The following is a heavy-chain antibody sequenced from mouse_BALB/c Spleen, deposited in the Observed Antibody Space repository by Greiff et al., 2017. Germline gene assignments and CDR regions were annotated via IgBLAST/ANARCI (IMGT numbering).Heavy chain of an antibody. J-gene: IGHJ3*01. CDR3: ARENWDGTSWFAY. V-gene: IGHV2-9*02. D-gene: IGHD4-1*01. Sequence: VKVEESGPGLVAPSQSLSITCTVSGFSLTSYGVHWVRQPPGKGLEWLGVIWAGGSTNYNSALMSRLSISKDNSKSQVFLKMNSLQTDDTAMYYCARENWDGTSWFAYWGQGTLVTVSA. CDR1: GFSLTSYG. CDR2: IWAGGST.